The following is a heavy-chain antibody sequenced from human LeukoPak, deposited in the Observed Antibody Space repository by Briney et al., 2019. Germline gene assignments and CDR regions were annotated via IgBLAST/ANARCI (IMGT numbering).Heavy chain of an antibody. CDR2: IYSGGST. J-gene: IGHJ5*02. CDR3: AGYIYYDSSGYYIPA. Sequence: GGSLRLSCVASGFTVSSNYMSWVRQAPGKGLEWVSVIYSGGSTDYADSVKGRFTISRDNSKDTLYLQMNSLRAEDTAVYYCAGYIYYDSSGYYIPAWGQGTLVTVSS. CDR1: GFTVSSNY. V-gene: IGHV3-53*01. D-gene: IGHD3-22*01.